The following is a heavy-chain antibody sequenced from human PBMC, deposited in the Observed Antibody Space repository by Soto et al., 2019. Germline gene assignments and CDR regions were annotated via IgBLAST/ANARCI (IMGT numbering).Heavy chain of an antibody. Sequence: ASVKVSCKASGYTFTGYYMHWVRQAPAQGLEWLGWINPNSGGTHYAQKFQGRVTMTRDTSISTAYMELSRLRSDHTAVYYCARNIAGAVPTPWGMDVWGQGTTVTVSS. CDR3: ARNIAGAVPTPWGMDV. D-gene: IGHD6-19*01. CDR2: INPNSGGT. CDR1: GYTFTGYY. V-gene: IGHV1-2*02. J-gene: IGHJ6*02.